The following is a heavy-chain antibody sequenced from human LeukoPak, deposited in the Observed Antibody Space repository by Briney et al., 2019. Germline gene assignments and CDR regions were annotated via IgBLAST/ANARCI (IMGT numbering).Heavy chain of an antibody. CDR3: ATSSYSSSWYSSN. CDR1: GFTFSSYG. D-gene: IGHD6-13*01. Sequence: GRSLRLSCAASGFTFSSYGMHWVRQAPGKGLEWVAVISYDGSNTYYEDSVKDRFTISRDNPKNTLYLQMNSLRAEDTAVYYCATSSYSSSWYSSNWGQGTLVTVSS. CDR2: ISYDGSNT. J-gene: IGHJ4*02. V-gene: IGHV3-30*03.